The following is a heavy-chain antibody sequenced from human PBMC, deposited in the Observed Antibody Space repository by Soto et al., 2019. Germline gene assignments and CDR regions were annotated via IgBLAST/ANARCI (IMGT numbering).Heavy chain of an antibody. CDR2: INSDGSST. Sequence: GGSLRLSCAASGFTFSSYWMHWVRQAPGKGLVWVSRINSDGSSTSYADSVKGRFTISRDNAKNTLYLQMNSLRAEDTAVYYCASSLGTQVAVWDYWGQGTLVTVSS. V-gene: IGHV3-74*01. J-gene: IGHJ4*02. CDR1: GFTFSSYW. D-gene: IGHD6-19*01. CDR3: ASSLGTQVAVWDY.